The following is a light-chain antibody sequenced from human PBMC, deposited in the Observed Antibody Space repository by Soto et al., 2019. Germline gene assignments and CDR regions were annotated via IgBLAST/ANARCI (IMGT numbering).Light chain of an antibody. Sequence: QSVLTQPPSVSGAPGQRVTISCTGSSSNIGAGYDVHWYQQLPGTAPKLLIYLNNNRPSGVPDRFSGSKSGTSASLAITGLQAEDEADYYCQSYDISLSAVVFGGGTKLTVL. CDR2: LNN. V-gene: IGLV1-40*01. CDR3: QSYDISLSAVV. J-gene: IGLJ2*01. CDR1: SSNIGAGYD.